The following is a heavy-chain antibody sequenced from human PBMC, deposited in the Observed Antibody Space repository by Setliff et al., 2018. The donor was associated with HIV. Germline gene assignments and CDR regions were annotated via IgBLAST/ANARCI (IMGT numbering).Heavy chain of an antibody. D-gene: IGHD1-26*01. CDR1: GASITSHY. V-gene: IGHV4-4*08. J-gene: IGHJ4*02. Sequence: SETLSLTCTVSGASITSHYWSWIRQSPGRELEWIGYIYSTGSTNYNPSLQSRVSISMDASKNKFSLELTSVTATDTAVYYCARDRRDDYYLTAYFDSLGQGTVVTVSS. CDR2: IYSTGST. CDR3: ARDRRDDYYLTAYFDS.